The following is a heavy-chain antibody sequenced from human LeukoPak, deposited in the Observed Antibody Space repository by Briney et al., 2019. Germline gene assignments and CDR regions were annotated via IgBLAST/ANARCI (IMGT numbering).Heavy chain of an antibody. CDR1: GYTLTKLS. V-gene: IGHV1-24*01. Sequence: ASVKVSCTVSGYTLTKLSMHWVRQAPGKGLEWMGGFDPEDGETIYAQKFQGRVTMTEDTSTDTAYMELSSLRSEDTAVYYCATGKPLDGGNSIFDYWGQGTLVTVSS. D-gene: IGHD4-23*01. CDR3: ATGKPLDGGNSIFDY. CDR2: FDPEDGET. J-gene: IGHJ4*02.